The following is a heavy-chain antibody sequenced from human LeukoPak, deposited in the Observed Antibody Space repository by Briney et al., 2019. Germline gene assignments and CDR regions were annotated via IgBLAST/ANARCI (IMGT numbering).Heavy chain of an antibody. CDR3: ARGPYRCMLYSCAEYFQH. V-gene: IGHV4-34*01. CDR1: GGSFSGYY. J-gene: IGHJ1*01. Sequence: MASETLSLTCAVYGGSFSGYYWSWIRQPPGKGLEWIGEINHSGSTNYNPSLKSRVTISVDTSKNQFSLKLSSVTAADTAVYYCARGPYRCMLYSCAEYFQHWGQGTLVTVSS. D-gene: IGHD2-8*01. CDR2: INHSGST.